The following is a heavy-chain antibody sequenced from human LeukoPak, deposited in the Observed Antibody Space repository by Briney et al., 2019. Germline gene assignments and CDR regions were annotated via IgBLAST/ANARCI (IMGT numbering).Heavy chain of an antibody. V-gene: IGHV3-7*03. D-gene: IGHD5-18*01. CDR2: IKEDGSEK. J-gene: IGHJ5*02. Sequence: PGGSLRLSCAASGFTFRTYWINWVRQAPGKGLEWVANIKEDGSEKYYMDSVKGRFTISRDNAKNSLYLQMNSLRAEDTALYYCARDSGRSGRWLLSLATNWFDPWGQGTLVTVSS. CDR1: GFTFRTYW. CDR3: ARDSGRSGRWLLSLATNWFDP.